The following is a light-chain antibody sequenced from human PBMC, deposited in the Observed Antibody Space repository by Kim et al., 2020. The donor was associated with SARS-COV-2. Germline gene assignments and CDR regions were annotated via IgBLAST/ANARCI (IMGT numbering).Light chain of an antibody. J-gene: IGKJ5*01. CDR2: KAS. CDR3: KQYNSYSIT. V-gene: IGKV1-5*03. CDR1: QSISTW. Sequence: DIQMTQSPSTLSASVGDRVTITCRASQSISTWLAWYQQKPGKAPNLLIYKASTLERGVPPRFSGSGSGTEFTLTISSLQPDDFATYYCKQYNSYSITFGEGTRLEIK.